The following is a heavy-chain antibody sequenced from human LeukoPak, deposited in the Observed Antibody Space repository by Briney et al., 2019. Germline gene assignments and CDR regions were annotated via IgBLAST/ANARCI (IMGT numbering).Heavy chain of an antibody. CDR1: GGSFSGYY. CDR2: INHSGST. D-gene: IGHD1-26*01. J-gene: IGHJ4*02. V-gene: IGHV4-34*01. CDR3: ARAPRGRIVGAASPFDY. Sequence: PSETLSLTCAVYGGSFSGYYWSWIRQPPGKGLEWIGEINHSGSTNYNPSLKSRVTISVDTSKNQFSLKLRSVTAADTAVYYCARAPRGRIVGAASPFDYWGQGTLVTVSS.